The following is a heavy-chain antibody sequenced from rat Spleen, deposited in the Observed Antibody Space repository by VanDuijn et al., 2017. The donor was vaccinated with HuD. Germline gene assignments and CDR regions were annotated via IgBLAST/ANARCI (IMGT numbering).Heavy chain of an antibody. CDR3: ARHNSGYGVMDA. Sequence: EVQLVDHGGGLVQPGRSLKLSCAPSGFTFSIYGMAWVRQAPTKGLEWVASIGTGGGNTYYRDSVKGRFTISRDNAKSTLYLQMDSLRSEDTATYYCARHNSGYGVMDAWGQGASVTVSS. V-gene: IGHV5S13*01. D-gene: IGHD4-3*01. CDR2: IGTGGGNT. CDR1: GFTFSIYG. J-gene: IGHJ4*01.